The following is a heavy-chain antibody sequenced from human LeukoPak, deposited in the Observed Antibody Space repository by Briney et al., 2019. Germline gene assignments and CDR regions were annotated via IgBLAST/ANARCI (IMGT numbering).Heavy chain of an antibody. V-gene: IGHV4-59*08. D-gene: IGHD6-19*01. CDR1: GSSISTDY. CDR2: IYYNGAT. CDR3: ARYGGSGWVIDN. J-gene: IGHJ4*02. Sequence: SETLSLTCTVSGSSISTDYWTWIRQPPGKGLEWIGYIYYNGATSYNPSLKSRVTISVDTSKEQFSLKLTPVTAADMAVYYCARYGGSGWVIDNWGQGTLVTVSS.